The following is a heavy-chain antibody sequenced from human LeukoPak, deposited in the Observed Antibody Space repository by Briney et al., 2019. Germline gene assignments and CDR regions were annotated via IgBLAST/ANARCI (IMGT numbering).Heavy chain of an antibody. CDR1: GGSFSGYY. CDR2: INHSGST. D-gene: IGHD3-22*01. Sequence: SPETLSLTCAVYGGSFSGYYWSWIRQPPGKGLEWIGEINHSGSTNYNPSLKSRVTISVDTSKNQFSLKLSSVTAADTAVYYCARNDHYDPDAFDIWGQGTMVTVSS. CDR3: ARNDHYDPDAFDI. V-gene: IGHV4-34*01. J-gene: IGHJ3*02.